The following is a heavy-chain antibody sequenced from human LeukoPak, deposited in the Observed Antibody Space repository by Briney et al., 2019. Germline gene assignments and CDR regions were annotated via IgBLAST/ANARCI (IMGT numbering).Heavy chain of an antibody. CDR3: TFLVREPQH. CDR2: IASDGSYT. Sequence: GGSLRLSCAVSGFAFSQYYMGWVRQAPGKGLESVAIIASDGSYTVYVDSVKGRFTISRDNAKNSLYLQMSSLTAEDTAIYFCTFLVREPQHWGRGTLVTVSS. V-gene: IGHV3-7*01. D-gene: IGHD3-10*01. J-gene: IGHJ1*01. CDR1: GFAFSQYY.